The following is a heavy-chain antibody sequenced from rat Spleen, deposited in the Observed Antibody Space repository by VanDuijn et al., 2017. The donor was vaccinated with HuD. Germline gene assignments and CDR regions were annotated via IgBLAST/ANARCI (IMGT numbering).Heavy chain of an antibody. Sequence: EVQLVASGGVLVQPGRSLKLSCAASGFPFSNYDMAWVRQAPTKGLEWIASISTTGRNTYYRDSVKGRFTVSRDNAKSTLYLQMDSLRSEDTATYYCARRYDFDYWGQGVMVTVSS. J-gene: IGHJ2*01. D-gene: IGHD1-11*01. V-gene: IGHV5-25*01. CDR2: ISTTGRNT. CDR3: ARRYDFDY. CDR1: GFPFSNYD.